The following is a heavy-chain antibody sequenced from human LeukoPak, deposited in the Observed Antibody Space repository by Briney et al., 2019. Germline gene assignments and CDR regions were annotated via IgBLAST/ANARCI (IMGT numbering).Heavy chain of an antibody. J-gene: IGHJ4*02. CDR2: ISSSGSTI. CDR1: GFTFSSYE. V-gene: IGHV3-48*03. CDR3: AREAYYDFWSVDY. Sequence: GGSLRLSCAASGFTFSSYEMNWVRQAPGKGLEWVSYISSSGSTIYYADSVKGRFTISRDNAKNSLYLQMNSLRAEDTAVYYCAREAYYDFWSVDYWGQGTLVTVSS. D-gene: IGHD3-3*01.